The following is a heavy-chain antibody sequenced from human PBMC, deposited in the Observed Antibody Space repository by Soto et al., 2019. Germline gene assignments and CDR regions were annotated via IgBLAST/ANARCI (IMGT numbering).Heavy chain of an antibody. D-gene: IGHD6-25*01. CDR1: GYSITSDKW. Sequence: SETLSLTCAVSGYSITSDKWWSWVRQPPGKGLEWIGEIHHSGNSNYNPSLKSRVIISVDKSKNQFSLNLSSVTDADTAVYYCARGESQQQRDYWGQGTLVTVS. CDR2: IHHSGNS. CDR3: ARGESQQQRDY. J-gene: IGHJ4*02. V-gene: IGHV4-4*02.